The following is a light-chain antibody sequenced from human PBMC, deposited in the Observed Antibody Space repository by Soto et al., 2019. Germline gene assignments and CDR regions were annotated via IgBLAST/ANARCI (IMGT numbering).Light chain of an antibody. Sequence: DIQMTQSPSSLSASVGDRVTITCQASQDISNYLNWYQQKPGKAPKLLIYDASNLETGVPSRFSGSGSGTDFTFTIRSLQPEDIATYYCQHGNTFGGGTKVEIK. CDR2: DAS. CDR3: QHGNT. CDR1: QDISNY. J-gene: IGKJ4*01. V-gene: IGKV1-33*01.